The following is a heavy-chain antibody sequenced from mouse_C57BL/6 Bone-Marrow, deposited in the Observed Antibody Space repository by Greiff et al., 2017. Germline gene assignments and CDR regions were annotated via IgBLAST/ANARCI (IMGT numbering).Heavy chain of an antibody. Sequence: QVQLQQSGAELMKPGASVKLSCKATGYTFTGYWIEWVKQRPGHGLEWIGEILPGSGSTNYNAKFKGKATFTADTSSNTAYMQLSSLTTEDSAIYYCARSWDYFDYWGQGTTLTVSS. V-gene: IGHV1-9*01. CDR3: ARSWDYFDY. CDR1: GYTFTGYW. CDR2: ILPGSGST. D-gene: IGHD4-1*01. J-gene: IGHJ2*01.